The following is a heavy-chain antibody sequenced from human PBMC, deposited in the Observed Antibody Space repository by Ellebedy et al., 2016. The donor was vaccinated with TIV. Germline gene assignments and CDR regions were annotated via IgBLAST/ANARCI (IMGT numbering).Heavy chain of an antibody. CDR1: GFTFSSYA. Sequence: GESLKISXAASGFTFSSYAMSWVRQAPGKGLEWVSAISGSGGSTYYADSVKGRFTISRDNSKNTLYLQFNSLSAEDTAVYYCARDRGSNCYGPIDYWGQGTLVSVSS. V-gene: IGHV3-23*01. CDR3: ARDRGSNCYGPIDY. D-gene: IGHD6-13*01. CDR2: ISGSGGST. J-gene: IGHJ4*02.